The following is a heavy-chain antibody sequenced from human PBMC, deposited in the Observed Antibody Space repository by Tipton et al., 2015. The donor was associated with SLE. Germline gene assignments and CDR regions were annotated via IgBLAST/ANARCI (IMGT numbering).Heavy chain of an antibody. V-gene: IGHV1-8*01. J-gene: IGHJ4*02. CDR2: LNPNSGKT. CDR3: ARMGLDSSSSSDH. CDR1: GYTFINYN. Sequence: QLVQSGPEVRKPGASVKVSCKASGYTFINYNVNWVRQASGQGLEWMGWLNPNSGKTGYGQKFQGRVSMTRNTSITTACMELTSLKSEDTAVYYCARMGLDSSSSSDHWGTGTLVTVSS. D-gene: IGHD6-6*01.